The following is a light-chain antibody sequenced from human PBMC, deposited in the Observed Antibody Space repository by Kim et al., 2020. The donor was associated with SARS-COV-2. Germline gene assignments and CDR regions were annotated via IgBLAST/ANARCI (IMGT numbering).Light chain of an antibody. CDR3: QSYDISNWV. CDR1: SGSIASNY. CDR2: EDN. V-gene: IGLV6-57*03. J-gene: IGLJ7*01. Sequence: GKTVTISCTRSSGSIASNYVQWYQQRPGSAPTTVIYEDNQRPSGVPDRFSGSIDSSSNSASLTISGLKTEDEADYYCQSYDISNWVFGGGTQLTVL.